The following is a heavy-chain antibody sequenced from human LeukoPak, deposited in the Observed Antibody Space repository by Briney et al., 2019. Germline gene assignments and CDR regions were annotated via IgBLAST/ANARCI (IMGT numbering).Heavy chain of an antibody. J-gene: IGHJ4*02. Sequence: SETLSLTCTVSGGSISSYYWSWIRQPPGKGLEWIGYIYYSGSTNYNPSLKSRVTISVDTSKNQFSLKLSSVTAADTAVYYCARDLGGYDSYWGQGTLVTVSS. CDR1: GGSISSYY. CDR2: IYYSGST. D-gene: IGHD5-12*01. V-gene: IGHV4-59*01. CDR3: ARDLGGYDSY.